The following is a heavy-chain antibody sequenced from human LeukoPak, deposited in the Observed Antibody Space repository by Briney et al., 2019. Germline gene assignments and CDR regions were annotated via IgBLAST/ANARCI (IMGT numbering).Heavy chain of an antibody. D-gene: IGHD3/OR15-3a*01. CDR2: IRPDGSAV. Sequence: GGSLRLSCIASGFTINQHAMSWVRQAPVKGLEWVASIRPDGSAVFYVDSVKGRFIFSRDNAKNSLDLQMNSLRAEDTAVYYCARFGLPYSIDLWGQGTMVTVSS. CDR1: GFTINQHA. CDR3: ARFGLPYSIDL. J-gene: IGHJ6*02. V-gene: IGHV3-7*01.